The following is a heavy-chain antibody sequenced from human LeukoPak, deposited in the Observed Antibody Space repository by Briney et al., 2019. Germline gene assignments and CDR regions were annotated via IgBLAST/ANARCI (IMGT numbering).Heavy chain of an antibody. J-gene: IGHJ4*02. CDR2: IYHNGST. CDR3: ATDFWSGTNIIDY. CDR1: GYSISSGYY. Sequence: SETLSLTCTVSGYSISSGYYWGWIRQPPGMGLEWIGNIYHNGSTDYNPSLKSRVTISVDTSKNQFSLKLSSVTAADTAVYYCATDFWSGTNIIDYWGQGTLVTVSS. V-gene: IGHV4-38-2*02. D-gene: IGHD3-3*01.